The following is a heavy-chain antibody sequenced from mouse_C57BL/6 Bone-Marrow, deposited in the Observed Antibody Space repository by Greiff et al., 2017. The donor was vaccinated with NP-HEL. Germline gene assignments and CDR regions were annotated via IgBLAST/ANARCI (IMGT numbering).Heavy chain of an antibody. J-gene: IGHJ4*01. CDR2: ISYDGSN. CDR3: AQGVYDYDEGDAMDY. D-gene: IGHD2-4*01. CDR1: GYSITSGYY. V-gene: IGHV3-6*01. Sequence: ESGPGLVKPSQSLSLTCSVTGYSITSGYYWNWIRQFPGNKLEWMGYISYDGSNNSNPSLKNRISITRDTSKNQFFLKLNSVTTEDTATYYCAQGVYDYDEGDAMDYWGQGTSVTVSS.